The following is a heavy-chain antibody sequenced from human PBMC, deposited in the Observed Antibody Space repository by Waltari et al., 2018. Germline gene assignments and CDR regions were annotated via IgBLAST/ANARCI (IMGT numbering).Heavy chain of an antibody. D-gene: IGHD2-21*02. V-gene: IGHV1-2*02. CDR1: GYRFTGYY. Sequence: QVQLVQSGAEVTKPGASVKVSCKASGYRFTGYYLHWLRQAPGQGLEWMGGSSPDRGVKKYAQNCQGRGTMTRDTSTNTAYMELNSLTSDDTAVYYCARGRNDLSAFFDPWGQGTLVAVSS. J-gene: IGHJ5*02. CDR3: ARGRNDLSAFFDP. CDR2: SSPDRGVK.